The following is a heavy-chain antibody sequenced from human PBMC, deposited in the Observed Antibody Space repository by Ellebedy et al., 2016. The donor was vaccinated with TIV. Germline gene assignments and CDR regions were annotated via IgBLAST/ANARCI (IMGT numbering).Heavy chain of an antibody. V-gene: IGHV1-46*01. Sequence: AASVKVSCKASGYSFSNYYMHWVRQAPGQGLEWMGRINPNADTKYYAQNFQGRVTVTRDTSTSTVDMEMSSLRSEDTAVYYCARGRGYSYDVCDIWGQGTMVTVSS. J-gene: IGHJ3*02. CDR2: INPNADTK. CDR1: GYSFSNYY. D-gene: IGHD5-18*01. CDR3: ARGRGYSYDVCDI.